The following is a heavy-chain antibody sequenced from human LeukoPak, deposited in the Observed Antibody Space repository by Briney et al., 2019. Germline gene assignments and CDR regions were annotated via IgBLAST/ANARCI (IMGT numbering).Heavy chain of an antibody. CDR1: GFRFDDYG. Sequence: PGGSLRLSCAAFGFRFDDYGMSWVRQPPGKGLEWVSGIRWSGGSTGYADSVKGRFIISRDNAKNSLYLQMNSLRAEDSALYYCARGVYSNYPNYYYMDVWGKGTTVTVSS. CDR3: ARGVYSNYPNYYYMDV. CDR2: IRWSGGST. V-gene: IGHV3-20*04. D-gene: IGHD4-11*01. J-gene: IGHJ6*03.